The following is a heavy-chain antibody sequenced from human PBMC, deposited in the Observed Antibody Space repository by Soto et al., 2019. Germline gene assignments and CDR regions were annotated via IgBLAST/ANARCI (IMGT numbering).Heavy chain of an antibody. V-gene: IGHV4-59*01. J-gene: IGHJ6*02. Sequence: SETRSLTCTVSGGSISSYYWSWIRQPPGKGLEWIGYIYYSGSTNYSPSLKSRVTISVDTSKNQFSLKLSSVTAADTAVYYCARWTVTTDYYYGLDVWGQGATVTVSS. CDR2: IYYSGST. D-gene: IGHD4-17*01. CDR1: GGSISSYY. CDR3: ARWTVTTDYYYGLDV.